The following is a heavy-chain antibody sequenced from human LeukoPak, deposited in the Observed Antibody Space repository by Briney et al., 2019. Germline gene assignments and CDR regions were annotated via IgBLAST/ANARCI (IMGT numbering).Heavy chain of an antibody. V-gene: IGHV4-39*07. CDR3: AGERGEEYSSGWYKTNYFYN. CDR1: GDSFTSVTDY. J-gene: IGHJ4*02. CDR2: GDYSGGT. D-gene: IGHD6-19*01. Sequence: SETLSLTCTVSGDSFTSVTDYWAWIRQPPGKGLEWIASGDYSGGTYYKPSLESRAAISADMSKNQISLKLTSVTGADTAVYYCAGERGEEYSSGWYKTNYFYNWGQGIRVTVSS.